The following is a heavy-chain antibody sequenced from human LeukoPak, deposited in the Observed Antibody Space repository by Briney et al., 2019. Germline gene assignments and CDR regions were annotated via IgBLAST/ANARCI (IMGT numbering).Heavy chain of an antibody. D-gene: IGHD3-9*01. Sequence: SETLSLTCAVSGGSISSYYWSWVRQPPGKGLEWGGYIYCRGSTNYNTSLKRRVTISVDTSNQHFSLKLSYLTAADTAVYYCARHLAYFDVAEGAFDIWGQGTMVTVSS. J-gene: IGHJ3*02. V-gene: IGHV4-59*08. CDR2: IYCRGST. CDR3: ARHLAYFDVAEGAFDI. CDR1: GGSISSYY.